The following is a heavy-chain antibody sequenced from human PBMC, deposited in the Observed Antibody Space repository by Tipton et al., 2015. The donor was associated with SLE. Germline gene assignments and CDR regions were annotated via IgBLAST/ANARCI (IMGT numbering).Heavy chain of an antibody. CDR1: GFTFSSYG. CDR3: ARGAIFGAYYYYMDV. Sequence: RSLRLSCAASGFTFSSYGMHWVRQAPGKGLEWVAVISYDGSNKYYADSVKGRFTISRDNSKNTLYLQMNSLRAEDTAVYYCARGAIFGAYYYYMDVWGKGTTVTVSS. CDR2: ISYDGSNK. D-gene: IGHD3-3*01. J-gene: IGHJ6*03. V-gene: IGHV3-30*19.